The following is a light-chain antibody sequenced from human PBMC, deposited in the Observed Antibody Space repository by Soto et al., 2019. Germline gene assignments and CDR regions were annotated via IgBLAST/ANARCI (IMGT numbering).Light chain of an antibody. V-gene: IGKV3-20*01. CDR3: QQYGSSPPLT. CDR1: QSVSSSY. Sequence: EFVLTQSPGTLSLSPGERATLSCRASQSVSSSYLAWYQQKPGQAPRILIYGASTRATGIPDRFSGSGSGTDLTLTISRLGPEDFALYYCQQYGSSPPLTFGGGTKVEIK. J-gene: IGKJ4*01. CDR2: GAS.